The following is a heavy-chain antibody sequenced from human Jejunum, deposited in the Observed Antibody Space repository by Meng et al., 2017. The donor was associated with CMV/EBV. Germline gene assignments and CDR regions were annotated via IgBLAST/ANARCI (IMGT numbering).Heavy chain of an antibody. CDR1: GFIFSDAW. D-gene: IGHD2-8*01. Sequence: EVQLGWSGGGLVRAGWSLRLSCAASGFIFSDAWMSWVRQAPGKGLEWVGRIYSKSNGGTTLYPAPVKGRFTISRDDSKNTLYLQMNSLKIEDTAVYYCVRERDLIGVWGQGTLVTVSS. J-gene: IGHJ4*02. V-gene: IGHV3-15*01. CDR3: VRERDLIGV. CDR2: IYSKSNGGTT.